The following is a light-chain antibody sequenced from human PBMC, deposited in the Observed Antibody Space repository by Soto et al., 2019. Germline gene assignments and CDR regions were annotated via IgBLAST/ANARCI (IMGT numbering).Light chain of an antibody. CDR1: SSDVGGYNY. V-gene: IGLV2-14*01. CDR2: DVS. Sequence: QSALTQPASVSGSPGQSITISCTGTSSDVGGYNYVSWYQRHPGKAPKLMIYDVSNRPSGVSNRFSGSKSGNTASLTISRLQAEDEADYYCSSYTSSSTLPVFGGGTKVTVL. CDR3: SSYTSSSTLPV. J-gene: IGLJ2*01.